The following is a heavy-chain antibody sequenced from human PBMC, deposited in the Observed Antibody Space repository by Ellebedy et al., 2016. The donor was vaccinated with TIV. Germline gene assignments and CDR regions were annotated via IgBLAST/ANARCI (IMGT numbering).Heavy chain of an antibody. CDR1: GFTFRSHG. J-gene: IGHJ4*02. CDR3: ARGGSSGSSDY. V-gene: IGHV3-30*03. CDR2: LSSDGSNK. Sequence: GGFLRLSXVASGFTFRSHGIYWVRQAPGKGLEWVAVLSSDGSNKYYADSVKGRFTISRDNSKNTLYLQMNSLRTDDMAVYYCARGGSSGSSDYWGQGTLVTVSS. D-gene: IGHD3-10*01.